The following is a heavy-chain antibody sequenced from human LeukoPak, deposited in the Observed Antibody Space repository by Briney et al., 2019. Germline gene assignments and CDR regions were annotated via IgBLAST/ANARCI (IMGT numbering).Heavy chain of an antibody. CDR2: IYYSGST. Sequence: SETLSLTCTVSGGSISSYYWSWIRQPPGKGLEWIGYIYYSGSTNYNPSLKSRVTISVDTSKNQFSLKLSSVTAADTAVYYCARALAAMGFFDYWGQGTLVTVSS. CDR3: ARALAAMGFFDY. CDR1: GGSISSYY. D-gene: IGHD2-2*01. V-gene: IGHV4-59*01. J-gene: IGHJ4*02.